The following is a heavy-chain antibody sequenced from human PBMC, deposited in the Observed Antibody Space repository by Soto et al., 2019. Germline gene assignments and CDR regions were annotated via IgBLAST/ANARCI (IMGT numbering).Heavy chain of an antibody. J-gene: IGHJ4*02. V-gene: IGHV4-4*09. CDR1: SAPITKYY. Sequence: SETLSLTCTVSSAPITKYYWGWIRQAPGKGLEWIGFTHHSGYISYSPSLRSRVTISIDTSKNQFSLQLTSVTAADTAVYFCARYPRLDCWGQGTLVTVSS. CDR3: ARYPRLDC. CDR2: THHSGYI.